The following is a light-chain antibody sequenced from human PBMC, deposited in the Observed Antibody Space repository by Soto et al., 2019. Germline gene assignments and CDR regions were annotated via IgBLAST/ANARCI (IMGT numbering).Light chain of an antibody. Sequence: EIVMTQSPATLSVSPGERATLSCRASQSISSNFAWYQQKPGLAPRLLIYGASTRATGIPARFSGSGSGTEFTLTISSLQSEDFAVYYCQHYNSYSEAFGQGTKVELK. CDR3: QHYNSYSEA. V-gene: IGKV3-15*01. J-gene: IGKJ1*01. CDR2: GAS. CDR1: QSISSN.